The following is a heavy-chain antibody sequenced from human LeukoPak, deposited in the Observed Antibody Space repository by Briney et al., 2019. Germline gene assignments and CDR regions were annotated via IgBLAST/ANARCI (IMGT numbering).Heavy chain of an antibody. CDR3: ARDPSSWNGFQH. CDR2: ISSSGSTI. CDR1: GFTFSSYE. D-gene: IGHD6-13*01. Sequence: GGSLRLSCAASGFTFSSYEMNWVRQAPGKGLEWVSYISSSGSTIYYADSVKGRFTISRDNAKNSLYLQMNSLRAEDTAVYYCARDPSSWNGFQHWGQGTLVTVSS. J-gene: IGHJ1*01. V-gene: IGHV3-48*03.